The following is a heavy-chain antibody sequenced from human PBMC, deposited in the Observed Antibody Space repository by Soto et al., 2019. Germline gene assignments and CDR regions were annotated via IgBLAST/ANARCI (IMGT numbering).Heavy chain of an antibody. CDR1: GYSITNYW. CDR3: ATGDIFHEALEDYYYFHVMDV. Sequence: PGELHQNPYNGFGYSITNYWIRWVRQITGKGLEWMGIIYPGDSDTRYSPSFQGQVTISADKSISTAYLQWSSLKASDTAMYYCATGDIFHEALEDYYYFHVMDVLGKGTTVPVTP. J-gene: IGHJ6*04. V-gene: IGHV5-51*01. CDR2: IYPGDSDT. D-gene: IGHD3-9*01.